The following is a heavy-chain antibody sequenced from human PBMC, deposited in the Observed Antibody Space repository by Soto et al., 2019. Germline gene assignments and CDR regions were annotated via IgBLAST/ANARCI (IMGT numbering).Heavy chain of an antibody. CDR3: ARLNGYCVRGSCYGHYAMDV. Sequence: PSEXLSXXXTVSXAPXXSTTXXXXXXXXXXGXXXXWVASVYYGGRSYYNPTLNSRVTISVDTSKNQFSLKMTSVTAADTAVYYCARLNGYCVRGSCYGHYAMDVWGQGTTVTVSS. D-gene: IGHD2-15*01. J-gene: IGHJ6*02. V-gene: IGHV4-39*01. CDR1: XAPXXSTTXX. CDR2: VYYGGRS.